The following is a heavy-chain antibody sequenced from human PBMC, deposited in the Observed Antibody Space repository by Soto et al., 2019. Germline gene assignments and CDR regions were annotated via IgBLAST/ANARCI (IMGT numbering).Heavy chain of an antibody. CDR1: GFTFSNYA. Sequence: GGSLRLSCAASGFTFSNYAMSWVRQAPGEGLEWVSSIIYNGDDTFYADSVKGRFTISRDNSKTTLFLQMNSLRAEDTAVYYCAKRGTPVRGSIFFDYWGQGTLVTVSS. D-gene: IGHD3-10*01. V-gene: IGHV3-23*01. CDR2: IIYNGDDT. J-gene: IGHJ4*02. CDR3: AKRGTPVRGSIFFDY.